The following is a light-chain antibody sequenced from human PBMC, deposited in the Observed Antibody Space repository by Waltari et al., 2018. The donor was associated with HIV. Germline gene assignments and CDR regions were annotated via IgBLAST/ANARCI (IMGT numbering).Light chain of an antibody. V-gene: IGKV4-1*01. Sequence: ILLTQSPDSLAVSLGESATINCTSCPGVSYSFNNKNYLAWYQQKPGQAPRLLIYWASTRESGIPDRFSGSGSGTDFTLTISRLQAEDVAVYYCQQYYITPFTFGPGTKVEIK. CDR2: WAS. CDR3: QQYYITPFT. CDR1: PGVSYSFNNKNY. J-gene: IGKJ3*01.